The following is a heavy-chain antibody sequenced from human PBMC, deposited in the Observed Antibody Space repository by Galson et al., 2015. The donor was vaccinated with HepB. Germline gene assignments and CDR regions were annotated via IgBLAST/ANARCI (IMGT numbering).Heavy chain of an antibody. CDR3: ARGGYRSGQRRFDP. CDR1: GYSIRSGYY. V-gene: IGHV4-38-2*01. J-gene: IGHJ5*02. D-gene: IGHD6-19*01. CDR2: IYYSGFT. Sequence: ETLSLTCAVSGYSIRSGYYWGWIRQPPGKGLEWIGSIYYSGFTYYNPSLKSRVTISLDTSQNQFSLKVRSVTAADTALYYCARGGYRSGQRRFDPWGQGTLVSVSS.